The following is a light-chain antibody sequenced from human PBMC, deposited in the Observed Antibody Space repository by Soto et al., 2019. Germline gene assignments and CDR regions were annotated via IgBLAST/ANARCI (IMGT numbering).Light chain of an antibody. CDR2: EVS. Sequence: SALTQPASPSGSPRQSITISFTGTRSDVGSYNVVSWYQQHSGKAPKLLIYEVSKRPSGVSDRFSGSKSGNTASLTISGLQAEDEADYHCCSYAGSSSAYVFGTGTKVTVL. CDR1: RSDVGSYNV. CDR3: CSYAGSSSAYV. V-gene: IGLV2-23*02. J-gene: IGLJ1*01.